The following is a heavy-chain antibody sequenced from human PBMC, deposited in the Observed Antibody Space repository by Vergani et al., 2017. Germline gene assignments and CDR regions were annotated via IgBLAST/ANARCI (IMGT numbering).Heavy chain of an antibody. Sequence: QVQLVQSGAEVKKPGASVKVPCKASGYTFTSYGISWVRQAPGQGLEWMGWISAYNGNTNYAQKLQGRVTMTTDTSTSTAYMELRSLRSDDTAVYYCAREGLLSGYSGYDSGDYYYYYMDVWGKGTTVTVSS. J-gene: IGHJ6*03. CDR3: AREGLLSGYSGYDSGDYYYYYMDV. CDR1: GYTFTSYG. CDR2: ISAYNGNT. D-gene: IGHD5-12*01. V-gene: IGHV1-18*01.